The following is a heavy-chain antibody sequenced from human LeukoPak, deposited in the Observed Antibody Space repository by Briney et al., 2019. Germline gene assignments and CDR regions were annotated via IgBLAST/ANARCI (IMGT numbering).Heavy chain of an antibody. V-gene: IGHV3-74*01. Sequence: GGSLRLSCAASGFTFNSYWIHWVRQAPGKGLVWVSRINSDGSSTRYADSVKGRFTISRENAKKTLYLQMNSLRAEDTAVYYCARIGAGSSRDYWGQGTLVTVSS. CDR1: GFTFNSYW. D-gene: IGHD6-13*01. CDR2: INSDGSST. CDR3: ARIGAGSSRDY. J-gene: IGHJ4*02.